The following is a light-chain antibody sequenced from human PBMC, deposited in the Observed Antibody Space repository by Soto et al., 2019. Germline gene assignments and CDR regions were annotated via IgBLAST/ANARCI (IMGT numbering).Light chain of an antibody. CDR2: GAS. V-gene: IGKV3-20*01. CDR3: QQYGNSPLT. J-gene: IGKJ1*01. CDR1: QRVPSTY. Sequence: EIVLTPAPGTLSLSPGERATLSCRASQRVPSTYLAWYQQKPGQPPRLLIYGASSRATGIPDRFSGSGSVTDFTLNISRLAPEDFAVYYCQQYGNSPLTFGQGTKVEIK.